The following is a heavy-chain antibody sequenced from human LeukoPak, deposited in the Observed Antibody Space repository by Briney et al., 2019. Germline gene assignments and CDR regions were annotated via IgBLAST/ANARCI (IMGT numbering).Heavy chain of an antibody. CDR3: ARPLDCNYGGTAFDI. CDR1: GGSVSNSDYC. CDR2: IDYSGSP. J-gene: IGHJ3*02. D-gene: IGHD4-23*01. Sequence: SETLSLTCTVSGGSVSNSDYCWRWIRQPPGRQLEWIGSIDYSGSPLYNPSLKSRVTISVDTSKKQFSLKLSSVTAADTAVYYCARPLDCNYGGTAFDIWGQGTMVTVSS. V-gene: IGHV4-39*01.